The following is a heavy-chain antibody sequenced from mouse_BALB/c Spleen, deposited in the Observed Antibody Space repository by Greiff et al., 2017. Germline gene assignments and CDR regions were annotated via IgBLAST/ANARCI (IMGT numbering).Heavy chain of an antibody. Sequence: DVQLVESGGGLVQPGGSRKLSCAASGFTFSSFGMHWVRQAPEKGLEWVAYISSGSSTIYYADTVKGRFTISRDNPKNTLFLQMTSLRSEDTAMYYCAREGGYDENYFDYWGQGTTLTVSS. CDR1: GFTFSSFG. V-gene: IGHV5-17*02. CDR3: AREGGYDENYFDY. D-gene: IGHD2-2*01. J-gene: IGHJ2*01. CDR2: ISSGSSTI.